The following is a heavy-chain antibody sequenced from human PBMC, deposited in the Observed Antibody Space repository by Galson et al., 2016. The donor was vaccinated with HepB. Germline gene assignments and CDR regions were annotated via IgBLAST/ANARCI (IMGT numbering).Heavy chain of an antibody. V-gene: IGHV5-51*01. J-gene: IGHJ4*02. CDR1: GYSFTRFW. CDR3: VRLSGGLGTGSYLIGAHFDL. CDR2: IYPGDSET. Sequence: QSGAEVKRPGESLNISCQGSGYSFTRFWIGWVRQMPGKGLEWMGIIYPGDSETTYSPSFQGQVTMSADKSITTAYLQWKTLTVPDSALYYCVRLSGGLGTGSYLIGAHFDLWGQGTLVTVSS. D-gene: IGHD3-10*01.